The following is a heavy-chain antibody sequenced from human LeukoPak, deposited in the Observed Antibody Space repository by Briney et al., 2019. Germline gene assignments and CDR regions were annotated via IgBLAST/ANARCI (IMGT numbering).Heavy chain of an antibody. J-gene: IGHJ4*02. Sequence: GGSLRLSCTASGFTFGDYAMSWFRQAPGKGLEWVSAISGSGGSTYYADSVKGRFTISRDNSKNTLYLQMNSLRAEDTAVYYCAKRGSFDYWGQGTLVTVSS. CDR3: AKRGSFDY. D-gene: IGHD3-16*01. CDR2: ISGSGGST. V-gene: IGHV3-23*01. CDR1: GFTFGDYA.